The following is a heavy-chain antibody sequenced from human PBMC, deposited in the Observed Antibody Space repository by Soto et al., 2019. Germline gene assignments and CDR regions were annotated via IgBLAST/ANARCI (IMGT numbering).Heavy chain of an antibody. CDR3: ARDRFPGQLRFDP. Sequence: ASMKVSCKASGYTFTSYAMHWVRQAPGQRLEWMGWINAGNGNTKYSQKFQGRVTITRDTSASTAYMELSSLRSEDTAVYYCARDRFPGQLRFDPWGQGTLVTVSS. D-gene: IGHD1-1*01. V-gene: IGHV1-3*01. CDR2: INAGNGNT. J-gene: IGHJ5*02. CDR1: GYTFTSYA.